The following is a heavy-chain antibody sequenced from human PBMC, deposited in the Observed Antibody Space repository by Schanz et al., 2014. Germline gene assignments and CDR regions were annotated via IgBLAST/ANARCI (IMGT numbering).Heavy chain of an antibody. CDR1: GFPFSDYF. V-gene: IGHV3-11*01. Sequence: VQLVESGGGLVQPGGSLRLSCTASGFPFSDYFMAWIRQPPGRGLEWVSYIGNGGVTIYYADSVKGRFTISRDNSKNSLYLQMDSLRAEDTAVYCCARIGGSVFDYWAQGTLVTVSS. CDR3: ARIGGSVFDY. J-gene: IGHJ4*02. D-gene: IGHD3-10*01. CDR2: IGNGGVTI.